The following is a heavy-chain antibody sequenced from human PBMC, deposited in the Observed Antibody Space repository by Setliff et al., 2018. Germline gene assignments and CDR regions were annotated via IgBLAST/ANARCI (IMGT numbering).Heavy chain of an antibody. V-gene: IGHV4-4*07. CDR1: DVSISGSFY. Sequence: SETLSLTCTVSDVSISGSFYWSWIRQPAGKGLEWIGHIYTSGSTTYNPSVKSRVTISVDTSKNQFSLKLSSVTAADTAVYYCARVVNISFFGSYYFDYWGQGTLVTVSS. CDR3: ARVVNISFFGSYYFDY. CDR2: IYTSGST. J-gene: IGHJ4*02. D-gene: IGHD2-21*01.